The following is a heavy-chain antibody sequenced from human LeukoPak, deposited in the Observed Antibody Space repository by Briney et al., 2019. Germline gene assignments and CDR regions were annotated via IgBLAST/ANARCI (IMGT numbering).Heavy chain of an antibody. CDR3: ARNYDSGHWYFDL. J-gene: IGHJ2*01. D-gene: IGHD3-16*01. CDR2: INHSGST. V-gene: IGHV4-34*01. Sequence: GSLRLSCTASGFTFGDYAMSWIRQPPGKELEWIGEINHSGSTNYNPSLKSRVTISLDTSKNQFSLKVTSVTAADTAVYYCARNYDSGHWYFDLWGRGTLLTVSS. CDR1: GFTFGDYA.